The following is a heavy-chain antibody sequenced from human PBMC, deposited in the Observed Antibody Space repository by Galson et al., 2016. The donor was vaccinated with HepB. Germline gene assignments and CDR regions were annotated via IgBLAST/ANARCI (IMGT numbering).Heavy chain of an antibody. J-gene: IGHJ4*02. CDR2: VSASGAKT. D-gene: IGHD3-16*02. CDR1: GFNFSNYA. CDR3: AKDLGNYAWGNYRYGGRSDY. Sequence: SLRLSCAGSGFNFSNYAMTWVRQAPGKGLEWVAGVSASGAKTYYADSGEGRFTISKDNSKNTLYLHMNSLRAGDTAVYYCAKDLGNYAWGNYRYGGRSDYWGQGTLVTVSS. V-gene: IGHV3-23*01.